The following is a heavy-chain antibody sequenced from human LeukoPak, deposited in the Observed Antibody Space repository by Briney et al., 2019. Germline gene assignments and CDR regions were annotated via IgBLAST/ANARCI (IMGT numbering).Heavy chain of an antibody. CDR3: ARNIVVVRTVTGAVDV. CDR1: GYSISSGYY. CDR2: IYHSGST. V-gene: IGHV4-38-2*01. Sequence: SETLSLTCAVSGYSISSGYYWGWIRQPPGKGLERIGSIYHSGSTYYNPSLKSRVTISVDTSKNQFSLKLSSVTAADTAMYYCARNIVVVRTVTGAVDVWGQGTMVTVSS. D-gene: IGHD2-2*01. J-gene: IGHJ3*01.